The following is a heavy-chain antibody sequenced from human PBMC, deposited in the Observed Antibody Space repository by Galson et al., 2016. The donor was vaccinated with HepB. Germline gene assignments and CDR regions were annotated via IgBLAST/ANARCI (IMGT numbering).Heavy chain of an antibody. CDR1: GYTFSTSA. CDR2: ISGCGGKT. J-gene: IGHJ5*01. V-gene: IGHV3-23*01. D-gene: IGHD6-19*01. Sequence: SLRLSCAASGYTFSTSAMNWVRQAPGKGLEWVSGISGCGGKTYYANSVKGRFTISRDNSKKTLYLQINSLRAEDTAVYYCAKRALAGTGEFDSWGQGTLVTVSS. CDR3: AKRALAGTGEFDS.